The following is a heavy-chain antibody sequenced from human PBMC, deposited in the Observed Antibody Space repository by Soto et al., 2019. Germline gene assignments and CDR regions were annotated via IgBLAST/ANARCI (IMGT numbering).Heavy chain of an antibody. Sequence: QVQLVESGGGVVQPGRSLRLSCAASGFTFSSYGMHWVRQAPGKGLEWVAVISYDGSNKYYADSVKGRFTISRDNSKNTLYLKMNRLRAEDTVVYYCAKDLLRPGRAYGMDVWGQGTTVTVSS. CDR3: AKDLLRPGRAYGMDV. CDR2: ISYDGSNK. CDR1: GFTFSSYG. V-gene: IGHV3-30*18. J-gene: IGHJ6*02.